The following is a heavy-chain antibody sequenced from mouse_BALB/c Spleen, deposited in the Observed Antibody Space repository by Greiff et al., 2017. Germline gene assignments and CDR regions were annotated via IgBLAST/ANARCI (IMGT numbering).Heavy chain of an antibody. CDR3: ARDQNYYGYAMDY. CDR1: GFSLTGYG. Sequence: VQLVESGPGLVAPSQSLSITCTVSGFSLTGYGVNWVRQPPGKGLEWLGMIWGDGSTDYNSALKSRLSISKDNSKSQVFLKMNSLQTDDTARYYCARDQNYYGYAMDYWGQGTSVTVSS. J-gene: IGHJ4*01. V-gene: IGHV2-6-7*01. D-gene: IGHD1-1*01. CDR2: IWGDGST.